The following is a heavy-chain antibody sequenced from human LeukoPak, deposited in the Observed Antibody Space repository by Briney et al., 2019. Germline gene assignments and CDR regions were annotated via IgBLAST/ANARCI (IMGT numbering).Heavy chain of an antibody. CDR2: IWSDGSNQ. CDR1: GFSFSTYA. Sequence: GGSLRLSCAASGFSFSTYAMHWVRQAPGKGLDWVAMIWSDGSNQYYADSVKGRFTISRDNSKNTLYLQMNSLRAEDTAVYYCAKVIATIDYWGQGTLVTVSS. D-gene: IGHD1-26*01. V-gene: IGHV3-33*06. J-gene: IGHJ4*02. CDR3: AKVIATIDY.